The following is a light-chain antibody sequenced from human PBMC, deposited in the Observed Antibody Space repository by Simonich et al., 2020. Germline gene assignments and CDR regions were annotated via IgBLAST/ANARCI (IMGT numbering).Light chain of an antibody. V-gene: IGKV3-15*01. CDR2: GAS. CDR1: QSVSSN. J-gene: IGKJ4*01. CDR3: QQYNNWPPLT. Sequence: EIVMTQSPATLSVSPGERATLSCRPRQSVSSNLACYQQKPGQAPRLLIYGASTRATGIPARFSGSGSGTEFTLTISSMQSEDFAVYYCQQYNNWPPLTFGGGTKVEIK.